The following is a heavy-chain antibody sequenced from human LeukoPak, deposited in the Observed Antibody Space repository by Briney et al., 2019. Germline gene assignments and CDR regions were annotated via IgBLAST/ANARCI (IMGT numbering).Heavy chain of an antibody. J-gene: IGHJ1*01. CDR2: IYTAGNT. CDR1: AFTVSSNC. D-gene: IGHD6-19*01. CDR3: ARVAVEGREFFQH. Sequence: GGSLRLSCTASAFTVSSNCMSWVRQAPGKGLEWVSLIYTAGNTYYADSVRGRFTISRDIPKNTLYLQMNSLRIDDTAVYYCARVAVEGREFFQHWGQGTLVTVSS. V-gene: IGHV3-66*02.